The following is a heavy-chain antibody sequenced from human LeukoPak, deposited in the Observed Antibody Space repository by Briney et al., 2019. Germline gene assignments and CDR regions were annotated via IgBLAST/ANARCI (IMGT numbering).Heavy chain of an antibody. Sequence: GGSLRLSCTASGFTVSSDGKYWVRKVPGKGPVLVSRVNPDGTYIDYADSVKGRFTISRDDANNTVYQQMNSLRAGDPEIYYCSKDLGLWGQGTLVTVSS. D-gene: IGHD1-26*01. CDR3: SKDLGL. J-gene: IGHJ4*02. CDR1: GFTVSSDG. CDR2: VNPDGTYI. V-gene: IGHV3-74*01.